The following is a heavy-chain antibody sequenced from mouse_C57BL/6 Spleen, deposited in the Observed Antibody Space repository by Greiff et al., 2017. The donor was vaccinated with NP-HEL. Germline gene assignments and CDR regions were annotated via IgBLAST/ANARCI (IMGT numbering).Heavy chain of an antibody. CDR1: GFNIKDYY. CDR2: LDPEDGDT. D-gene: IGHD1-1*01. J-gene: IGHJ2*01. V-gene: IGHV14-2*01. Sequence: EVQLQQSGAELVKPGASVKLSCTASGFNIKDYYMHWVKQRTEQGLEWIGRLDPEDGDTKYVPQFQGKATITADTSSNTAYLQLSSLTSEDTAVYYCARYPHYYGSSYGYWGQGTTLTFSS. CDR3: ARYPHYYGSSYGY.